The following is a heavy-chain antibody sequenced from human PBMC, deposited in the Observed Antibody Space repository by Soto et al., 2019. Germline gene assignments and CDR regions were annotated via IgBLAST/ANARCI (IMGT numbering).Heavy chain of an antibody. CDR2: ISYDGSNT. CDR1: GFTFSSYG. V-gene: IGHV3-30*18. J-gene: IGHJ4*02. D-gene: IGHD1-26*01. Sequence: GVSLRLSCAASGFTFSSYGMHWVRQAPGKGLEWVAIISYDGSNTYYADSVKGRFTISRDNSKNTLYLQMNSLRAEDTSVYYCAKEGGLSGSYYISSSYYFDDRGQGTLVTVSS. CDR3: AKEGGLSGSYYISSSYYFDD.